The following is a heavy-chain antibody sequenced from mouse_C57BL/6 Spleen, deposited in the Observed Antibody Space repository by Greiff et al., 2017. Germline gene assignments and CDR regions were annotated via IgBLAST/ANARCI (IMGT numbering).Heavy chain of an antibody. CDR1: GYSFTGYY. CDR2: LNPSTGGT. V-gene: IGHV1-42*01. D-gene: IGHD1-1*01. Sequence: EVMLVESGPELVEPGASVKISCKASGYSFTGYYMNWVKQSPEKSLEWIGELNPSTGGTTYNQKFKAKATLTVDKTSSTAYMQLKSLTSEDSAVYYCARNYGSSYVLYWYFGVWGTGTTVTVSS. CDR3: ARNYGSSYVLYWYFGV. J-gene: IGHJ1*03.